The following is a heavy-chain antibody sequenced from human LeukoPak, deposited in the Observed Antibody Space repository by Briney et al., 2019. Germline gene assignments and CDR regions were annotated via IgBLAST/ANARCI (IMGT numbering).Heavy chain of an antibody. CDR1: GYTFTGYY. CDR3: ARDNSVEDTAWWFDP. D-gene: IGHD4-23*01. CDR2: IDPNSGGT. J-gene: IGHJ5*02. Sequence: ASVKVSCKASGYTFTGYYMHWVRQAPGQGLEWMGWIDPNSGGTNFAQKFQGRVTMTRDTSISTAYMELSRLRSDDTAVYYCARDNSVEDTAWWFDPWGQGTLVTVSS. V-gene: IGHV1-2*02.